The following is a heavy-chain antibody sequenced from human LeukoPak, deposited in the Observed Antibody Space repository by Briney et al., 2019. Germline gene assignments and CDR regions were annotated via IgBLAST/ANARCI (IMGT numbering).Heavy chain of an antibody. CDR3: ARVGHDYSNYAYFDY. J-gene: IGHJ4*02. CDR1: GGSISSYY. CDR2: IYYSGST. V-gene: IGHV4-59*01. Sequence: SETLSLICTVSGGSISSYYWSWIRQPPGKGLEWIGYIYYSGSTNYNPSLKSRVTISVDTSKNQFSLKLSSVTAADTAVYYCARVGHDYSNYAYFDYWGQGTLVTVSS. D-gene: IGHD4-11*01.